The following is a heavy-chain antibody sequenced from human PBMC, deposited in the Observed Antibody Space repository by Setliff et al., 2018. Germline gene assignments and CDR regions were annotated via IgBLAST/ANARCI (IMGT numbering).Heavy chain of an antibody. CDR2: ISSSSSYI. CDR3: AAAPAGSDVFDM. V-gene: IGHV3-21*05. CDR1: GFTFSGYY. D-gene: IGHD6-13*01. J-gene: IGHJ3*02. Sequence: GSLRLSCAASGFTFSGYYMQWVRQAPGKGLEWVSYISSSSSYIYYADSVKGRFTISRDNAKNSLYLQMNSLRAEDTAVYYCAAAPAGSDVFDMWGQGTMVTVSS.